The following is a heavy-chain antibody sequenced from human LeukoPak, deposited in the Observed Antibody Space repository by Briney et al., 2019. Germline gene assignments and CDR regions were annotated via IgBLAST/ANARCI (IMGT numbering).Heavy chain of an antibody. J-gene: IGHJ6*02. V-gene: IGHV1-2*02. Sequence: ASVKVSCKASGYTFTGYYMHWVRQAPGQGLEWMGWINPNSGSTNYAQKFQGRVTMTRDTSISTAYMELSRLRSDDTAVYYCAREYSYYYYYGMDVWGQGTTVTVSS. CDR2: INPNSGST. CDR1: GYTFTGYY. CDR3: AREYSYYYYYGMDV. D-gene: IGHD5-18*01.